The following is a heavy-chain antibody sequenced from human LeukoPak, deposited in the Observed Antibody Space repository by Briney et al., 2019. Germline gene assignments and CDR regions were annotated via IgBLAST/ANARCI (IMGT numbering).Heavy chain of an antibody. Sequence: PSETLSLTCTVSGGSISSYYWSWIRQPPGRGQKCIVLIYSIGTTNYNPSLKSRVTISVDTSKNQFSLKLNSVTAADTAVYYCARASFGDYSAEYFHHWGQGTLVTVSS. CDR2: IYSIGTT. V-gene: IGHV4-59*01. J-gene: IGHJ1*01. CDR3: ARASFGDYSAEYFHH. D-gene: IGHD4-17*01. CDR1: GGSISSYY.